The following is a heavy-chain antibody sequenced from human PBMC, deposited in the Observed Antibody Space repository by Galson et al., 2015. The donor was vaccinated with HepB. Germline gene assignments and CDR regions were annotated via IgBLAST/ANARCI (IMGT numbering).Heavy chain of an antibody. J-gene: IGHJ2*01. CDR3: ARPGYSSGVYPLYFDL. CDR2: IDWDDDK. D-gene: IGHD6-19*01. Sequence: PALVKPTQTLTLTCTFSGFSLSTTEMRVSWIRQPPGKALEWLARIDWDDDKFYSTSLKTRLTISKDTSKNQVVLTMTNMDPVDKAPYYCARPGYSSGVYPLYFDLWGRGTLVTVSS. CDR1: GFSLSTTEMR. V-gene: IGHV2-70*04.